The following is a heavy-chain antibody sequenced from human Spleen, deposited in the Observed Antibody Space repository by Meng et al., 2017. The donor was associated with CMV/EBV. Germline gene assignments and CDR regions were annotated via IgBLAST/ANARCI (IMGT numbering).Heavy chain of an antibody. D-gene: IGHD5-12*01. CDR3: ARGGRGGYARSNWFDP. Sequence: YGGSFMGYYWSWIRQPPGKRLEWIGEINHSGSTNYNPSLKSRVTISVDTSKNQFSLKLSSVTAADTAVYYCARGGRGGYARSNWFDPWGQGTLVTVSS. CDR1: GGSFMGYY. CDR2: INHSGST. J-gene: IGHJ5*02. V-gene: IGHV4-34*01.